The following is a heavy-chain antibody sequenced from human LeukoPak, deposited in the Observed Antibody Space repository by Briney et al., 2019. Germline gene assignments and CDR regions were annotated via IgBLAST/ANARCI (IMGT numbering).Heavy chain of an antibody. V-gene: IGHV4-59*01. D-gene: IGHD3-3*01. CDR1: GGSISSYD. J-gene: IGHJ6*03. Sequence: SETLSLTCTVSGGSISSYDWSWSRQPPGQGLEWMGYIYYSGSTNYNPSLNSRVSISVDTSKNQFSLKLSSVTAADTAVYYCARVGYDFWSGYPIYYYYYMDVWGKGTTVTVSS. CDR2: IYYSGST. CDR3: ARVGYDFWSGYPIYYYYYMDV.